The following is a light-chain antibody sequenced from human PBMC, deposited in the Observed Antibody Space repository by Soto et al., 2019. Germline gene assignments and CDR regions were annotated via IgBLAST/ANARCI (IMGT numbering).Light chain of an antibody. J-gene: IGKJ1*01. V-gene: IGKV3-15*01. CDR2: GAS. CDR3: QQYNNWPVT. Sequence: EIVMTQSPATLSVSPGERVTLSCRASQSVSSNLAWYQQKPGQAPRLLIYGASTRATGIPARFSGSGSGTEFTLTISSLQSEDFAVYYCQQYNNWPVTFGQGTKVDI. CDR1: QSVSSN.